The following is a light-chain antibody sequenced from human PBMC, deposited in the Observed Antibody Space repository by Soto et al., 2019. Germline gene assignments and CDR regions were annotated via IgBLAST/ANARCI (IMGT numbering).Light chain of an antibody. CDR3: QRRSNWSTT. V-gene: IGKV3-11*01. CDR1: QSVSSY. Sequence: EIVLTQSPATLSLSPGERATLSCRARQSVSSYLAWYQQKPGQAPRLLIYDASNRATGIPARFSGSGSGTDFTLTISSLEPEDFAVYYCQRRSNWSTTFGQGTKVDIK. CDR2: DAS. J-gene: IGKJ1*01.